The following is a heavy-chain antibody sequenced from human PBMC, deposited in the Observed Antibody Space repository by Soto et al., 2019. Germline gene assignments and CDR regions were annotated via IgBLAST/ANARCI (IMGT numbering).Heavy chain of an antibody. CDR3: ARAVGGPTSNLDY. J-gene: IGHJ4*02. CDR1: GYTLTSYD. CDR2: INAGNGNT. V-gene: IGHV1-3*01. Sequence: ASLQDPCKASGYTLTSYDLRWVRQTHGQRLEWMGWINAGNGNTKYSQKFQGRVTITRDTSASTAYMELSSLRSEDTAVYYCARAVGGPTSNLDYWGQGTLVTVSS. D-gene: IGHD3-16*01.